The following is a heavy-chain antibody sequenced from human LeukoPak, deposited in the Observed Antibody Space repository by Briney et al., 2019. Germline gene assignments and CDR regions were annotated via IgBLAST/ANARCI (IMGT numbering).Heavy chain of an antibody. CDR2: ISGSGTI. J-gene: IGHJ5*02. Sequence: PSETLSLTCAVYGGSFSGYYWSWIRQPAGKGLEWIGRISGSGTITYNPALQSRLTISIDTSKNQFSLKLMSVTAADTAVHYCARDSGTTGEVKFDPWGQGTLVTVSS. CDR3: ARDSGTTGEVKFDP. V-gene: IGHV4-4*07. CDR1: GGSFSGYY. D-gene: IGHD3-10*01.